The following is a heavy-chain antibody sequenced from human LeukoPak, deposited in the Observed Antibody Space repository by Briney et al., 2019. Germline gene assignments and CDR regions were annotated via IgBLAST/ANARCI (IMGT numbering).Heavy chain of an antibody. CDR3: ASQSISFPNWFDP. Sequence: SVTVSCKASGGTFSSYAISWVRQAPGQGLEWMGGIIPIFGTANYAQKFQGRVTITADESTSTAYMELSSLRSEDTAVYYCASQSISFPNWFDPWGQGTLVTVSS. D-gene: IGHD2/OR15-2a*01. V-gene: IGHV1-69*13. CDR2: IIPIFGTA. J-gene: IGHJ5*02. CDR1: GGTFSSYA.